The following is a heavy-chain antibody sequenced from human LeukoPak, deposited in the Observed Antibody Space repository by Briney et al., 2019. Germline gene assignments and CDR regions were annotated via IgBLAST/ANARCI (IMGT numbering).Heavy chain of an antibody. CDR3: AGPYSSGWYSYGMDV. V-gene: IGHV1-2*06. J-gene: IGHJ6*02. D-gene: IGHD6-19*01. CDR2: INPNSGGT. CDR1: GYTFTGYY. Sequence: ASVKVSCKASGYTFTGYYMHWVRQAPGQGLEWKGRINPNSGGTNYAQKFQGRVTMTRDTSISTAYMELSRLRSDDTAVYYCAGPYSSGWYSYGMDVWGQGTTVTVSS.